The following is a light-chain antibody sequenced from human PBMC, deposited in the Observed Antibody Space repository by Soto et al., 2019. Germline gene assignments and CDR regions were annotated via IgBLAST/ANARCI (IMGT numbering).Light chain of an antibody. CDR1: QSISIY. CDR3: VQRAHWHWK. V-gene: IGKV3-11*01. CDR2: DAS. Sequence: EIVLTQSPATLSLSPGERATLSCRASQSISIYLAWYQQKPGQAPRLLIYDASNRATGVPARFSGSGSGTDLTLTISRLDPEDFAVYCCVQRAHWHWKFGQGTKVKIK. J-gene: IGKJ1*01.